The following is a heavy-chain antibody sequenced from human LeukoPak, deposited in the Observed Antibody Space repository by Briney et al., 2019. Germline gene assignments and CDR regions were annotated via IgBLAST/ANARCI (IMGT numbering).Heavy chain of an antibody. CDR1: GGSISSYY. CDR3: ATLDFDWFIFDY. V-gene: IGHV4-59*08. J-gene: IGHJ4*02. Sequence: PSETLSLTCTVSGGSISSYYWSWLRQPPGKGLEWVGYIYYSGSTNYNPSLKSRVTISVDTSKNQFSLKLSSVTAADTAVYYCATLDFDWFIFDYWGQGTLVTVSS. CDR2: IYYSGST. D-gene: IGHD3-9*01.